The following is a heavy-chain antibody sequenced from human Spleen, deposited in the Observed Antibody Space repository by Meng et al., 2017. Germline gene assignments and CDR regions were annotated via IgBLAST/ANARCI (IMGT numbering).Heavy chain of an antibody. V-gene: IGHV4-34*01. J-gene: IGHJ4*02. CDR3: ARGPTTMAHDFDY. CDR1: GVSFSDYY. CDR2: INHSGST. Sequence: QVQLQQWGAGLLKPSETLSLTCVVSGVSFSDYYWSWIRQPPGKGLEWIGEINHSGSTNYNPSLKSRVTISVDTSKNQFSLKLSSVTAADTAVYYCARGPTTMAHDFDYWGQGTLVTVSS. D-gene: IGHD4-11*01.